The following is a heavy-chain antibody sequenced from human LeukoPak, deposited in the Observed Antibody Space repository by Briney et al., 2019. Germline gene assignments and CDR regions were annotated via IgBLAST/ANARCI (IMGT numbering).Heavy chain of an antibody. V-gene: IGHV3-74*01. D-gene: IGHD2-8*01. J-gene: IGHJ4*02. CDR2: INADRSRT. Sequence: GGSLRLSCAAPGFTFSSYWTHRAPHAPGKGRVWVSRINADRSRTNHADAVKGRFTTSKDNAKNTLYLQTNSIRDEDTAVYYCAKDRSCINDVCHGDFDYWGQGTLVTVSS. CDR1: GFTFSSYW. CDR3: AKDRSCINDVCHGDFDY.